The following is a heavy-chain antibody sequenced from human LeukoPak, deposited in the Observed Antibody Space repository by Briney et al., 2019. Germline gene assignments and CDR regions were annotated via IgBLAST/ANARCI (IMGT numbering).Heavy chain of an antibody. CDR2: IGSSGTTT. CDR1: GFPFSFYE. CDR3: ALLAVASDFDY. D-gene: IGHD6-19*01. J-gene: IGHJ4*02. V-gene: IGHV3-48*03. Sequence: GGSLRLSCAVSGFPFSFYEMNWVRQAPGKGLEWVSNIGSSGTTTYYADSVKGRFSISRDNAKNSLYLRMNSLRVEDTAVYYCALLAVASDFDYRGQGALVTVSS.